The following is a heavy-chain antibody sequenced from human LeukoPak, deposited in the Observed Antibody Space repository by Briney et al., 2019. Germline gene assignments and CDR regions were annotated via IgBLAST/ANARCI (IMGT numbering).Heavy chain of an antibody. Sequence: NPSETLSLTCAVYGGSFSGYYWSWIRQPPGKGLEWIGEINHSGSTNYNPSLKSRVTISVDTSKNQFSLKLSSVTAADTAVYYCARGGRREKWLLRWFDPWGQGTLVTVSS. V-gene: IGHV4-34*01. J-gene: IGHJ5*02. CDR2: INHSGST. D-gene: IGHD5-12*01. CDR3: ARGGRREKWLLRWFDP. CDR1: GGSFSGYY.